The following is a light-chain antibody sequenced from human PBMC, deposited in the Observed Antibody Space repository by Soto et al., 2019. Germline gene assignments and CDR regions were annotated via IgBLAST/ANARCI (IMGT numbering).Light chain of an antibody. CDR2: AAS. Sequence: EVVMTQSPATLSVSPGERATLSCRASQSVNTNLAWYQQKPGQAPRVLIYAASTRATGVPERFSGSGSGTDFTLTISRLQSEDFVLYYCQEYNDWPRGTFGQGTQLELK. V-gene: IGKV3-15*01. CDR1: QSVNTN. CDR3: QEYNDWPRGT. J-gene: IGKJ1*01.